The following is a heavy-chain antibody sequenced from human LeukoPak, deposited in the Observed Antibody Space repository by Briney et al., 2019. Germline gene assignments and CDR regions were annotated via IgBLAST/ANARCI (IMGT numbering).Heavy chain of an antibody. Sequence: SETLSLTCTVSGGSISSYYWSWIRQPPGKGLEWIGYIYYSGSTNYNPSLKSRVTISVDTSKNQFSLKLSSVTAADTAVYYCARFKVYDFWSGYYRGPNYYYCGMDVWGQGTTVTVSS. J-gene: IGHJ6*02. CDR1: GGSISSYY. V-gene: IGHV4-59*08. D-gene: IGHD3-3*01. CDR3: ARFKVYDFWSGYYRGPNYYYCGMDV. CDR2: IYYSGST.